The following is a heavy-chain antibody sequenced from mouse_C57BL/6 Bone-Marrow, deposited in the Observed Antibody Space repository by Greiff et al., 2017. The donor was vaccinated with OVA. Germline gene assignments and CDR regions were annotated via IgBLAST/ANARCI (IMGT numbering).Heavy chain of an antibody. CDR1: GFNIKDDY. J-gene: IGHJ2*01. V-gene: IGHV14-4*01. Sequence: VQLQQSGAELVRPGASVKLSCTASGFNIKDDYMHWVKERPEQGLEWIGWIDPENGDTESASKFQGKATITADTSSKTVYLQLSSLTSEDTAVYYCTTYRYWGQGTTLTVSS. CDR3: TTYRY. CDR2: IDPENGDT.